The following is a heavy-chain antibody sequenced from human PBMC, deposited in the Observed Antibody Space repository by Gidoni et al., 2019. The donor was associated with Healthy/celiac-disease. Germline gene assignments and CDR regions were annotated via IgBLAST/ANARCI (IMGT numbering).Heavy chain of an antibody. CDR2: MNPNSGNT. CDR3: ARGRSIAVAGTHYYYYGMDV. J-gene: IGHJ6*02. Sequence: QVQLVQSGAEVKKPGASVKVSCKASGYTFTSYDLNWVRQATGQGLEWMGWMNPNSGNTGYAQKFQARVTMTRNTSISTAYMELSSLRSEDTAGYYCARGRSIAVAGTHYYYYGMDVWGQGTTVTVSS. D-gene: IGHD6-19*01. CDR1: GYTFTSYD. V-gene: IGHV1-8*01.